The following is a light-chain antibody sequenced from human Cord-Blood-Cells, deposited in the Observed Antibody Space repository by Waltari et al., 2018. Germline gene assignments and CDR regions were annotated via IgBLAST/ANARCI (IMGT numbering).Light chain of an antibody. CDR1: QSVSSY. V-gene: IGKV3-11*01. Sequence: EIVLTPSPATLSLSPGERATLSCRASQSVSSYLAWYQQKPGQAPRLLIYDASNRATGIPARFSGSVSGTDFTLTISSLEPEDLAVYYCQQRSNWPPITFGQGTRLEIK. CDR2: DAS. J-gene: IGKJ5*01. CDR3: QQRSNWPPIT.